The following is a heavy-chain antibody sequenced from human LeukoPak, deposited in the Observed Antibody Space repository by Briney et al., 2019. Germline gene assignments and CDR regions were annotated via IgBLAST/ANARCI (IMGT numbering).Heavy chain of an antibody. CDR2: INPNSGVT. CDR1: GYTFTGYY. D-gene: IGHD2-8*01. Sequence: ASVKVSCKASGYTFTGYYVHWVRQAPGQGLEWMGWINPNSGVTNYAQKFQGRVTLTRDTSITTAYMELSRLNSDDTAFYYCAGDVSRSRDYWGQGTLVTVSS. CDR3: AGDVSRSRDY. V-gene: IGHV1-2*02. J-gene: IGHJ4*02.